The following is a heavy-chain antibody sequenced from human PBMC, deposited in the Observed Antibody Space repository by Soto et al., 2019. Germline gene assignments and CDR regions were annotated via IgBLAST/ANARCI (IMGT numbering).Heavy chain of an antibody. CDR3: AKRSPYYFDY. CDR2: FGASGNT. Sequence: PGGSLRLSCAASGFTFSSYAMSWVRQAPGKGLEWVSTFGASGNTYYADSVKGRFTVSRDNSKNTLFLQMNSLRAEDTAVYYCAKRSPYYFDYWGQGTLVTVSS. J-gene: IGHJ4*02. V-gene: IGHV3-23*01. CDR1: GFTFSSYA.